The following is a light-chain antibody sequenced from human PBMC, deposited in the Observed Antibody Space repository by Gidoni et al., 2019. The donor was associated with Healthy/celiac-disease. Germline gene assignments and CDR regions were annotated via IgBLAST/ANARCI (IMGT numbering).Light chain of an antibody. Sequence: DIVMTQSPDSLAVSLGERATINCKSSQSVLYSSNNKNYLAWYQQKPGQPPKLLIYWASTRESGVPDRFSGSGSGTDFTLTISSLKAEDVAVYYCQQYYSTPRTFXQXTKLEIK. CDR2: WAS. J-gene: IGKJ2*01. V-gene: IGKV4-1*01. CDR1: QSVLYSSNNKNY. CDR3: QQYYSTPRT.